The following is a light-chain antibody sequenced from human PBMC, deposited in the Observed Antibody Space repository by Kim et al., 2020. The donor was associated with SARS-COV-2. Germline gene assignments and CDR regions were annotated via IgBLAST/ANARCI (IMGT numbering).Light chain of an antibody. Sequence: DIQMTQSPSTLSASVGDRVTITCRASHSISSWLAWYQQKAGKAPKVLIYKASTLESGVPSRFSGSGAGTEFTLTITSLQPDDFATYYCQQYSSYLYTFGQGTKLEI. V-gene: IGKV1-5*03. CDR2: KAS. CDR3: QQYSSYLYT. CDR1: HSISSW. J-gene: IGKJ2*01.